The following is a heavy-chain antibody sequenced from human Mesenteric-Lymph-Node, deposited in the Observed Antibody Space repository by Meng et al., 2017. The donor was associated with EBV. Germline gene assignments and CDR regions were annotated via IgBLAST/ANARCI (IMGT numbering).Heavy chain of an antibody. CDR2: IYYSGST. D-gene: IGHD3/OR15-3a*01. CDR1: GGSVTSGYY. J-gene: IGHJ6*02. V-gene: IGHV4-30-4*08. CDR3: VFSMSFYGMDV. Sequence: QVQLQESGPGLVKPSQTLSLTCSVSGGSVTSGYYWVWIRQPPGKGLEWIGAIYYSGSTYYNPSLKSRVTISADTSKNQFSLKVTSLTAADTAVYYCVFSMSFYGMDVWGQGTAVTVSS.